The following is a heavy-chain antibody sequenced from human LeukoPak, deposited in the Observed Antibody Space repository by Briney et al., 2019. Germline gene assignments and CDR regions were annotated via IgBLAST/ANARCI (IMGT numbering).Heavy chain of an antibody. V-gene: IGHV4-39*01. CDR2: ISYSGST. D-gene: IGHD1-14*01. J-gene: IGHJ4*02. CDR3: AKSSPDADYFDY. CDR1: GGSISRSSYH. Sequence: SETLSLTCTVSGGSISRSSYHWGCIRQPPGKGLEWIGTISYSGSTYYNPSLKSRVTISVDTSVNPVALKLSSVTAADTAVYYCAKSSPDADYFDYWGQGTLVTVSS.